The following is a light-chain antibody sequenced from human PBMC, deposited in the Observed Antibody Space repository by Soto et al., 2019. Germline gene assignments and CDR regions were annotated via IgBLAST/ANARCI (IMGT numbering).Light chain of an antibody. Sequence: EIVLTQSPDTLSVSPGEGATLSCRASQSIGSNLAWYQQKPGQSPRLLIYGASSRATGVPVRFSGSGSGVGFTLNIGGLQSEDFAVYHCQQYNQWPGTFGQGTKVDIK. CDR3: QQYNQWPGT. J-gene: IGKJ1*01. CDR1: QSIGSN. CDR2: GAS. V-gene: IGKV3-15*01.